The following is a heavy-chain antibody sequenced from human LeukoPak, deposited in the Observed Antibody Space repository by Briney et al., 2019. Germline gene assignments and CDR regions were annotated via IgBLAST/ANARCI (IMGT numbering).Heavy chain of an antibody. CDR1: GGTFSSYA. CDR2: IIPIFGTA. Sequence: GASVKVSCKASGGTFSSYAISWVRQAPGQGLEWMGGIIPIFGTANYAQKFQGRVTITADESTSTAYMELSSLRSEDTAVYYCASLLTYSSGWFLYWGQGTLVTVSS. D-gene: IGHD6-19*01. V-gene: IGHV1-69*13. J-gene: IGHJ4*02. CDR3: ASLLTYSSGWFLY.